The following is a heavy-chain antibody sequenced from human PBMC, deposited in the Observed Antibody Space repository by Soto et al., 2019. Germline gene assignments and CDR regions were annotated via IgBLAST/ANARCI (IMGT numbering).Heavy chain of an antibody. D-gene: IGHD1-1*01. J-gene: IGHJ3*02. CDR3: AKDIQGRGATTGDDAFDI. Sequence: EVQLLESGGGLVQPGGSQRLSCVASEFTFSNYAMNWVRQAPGEGPEWVSLISSSGGSTYYADSVKGRFSISRDNSKNTLYLQMNSLRVEDTAIYYCAKDIQGRGATTGDDAFDIWGQGTMVTVSS. CDR1: EFTFSNYA. V-gene: IGHV3-23*01. CDR2: ISSSGGST.